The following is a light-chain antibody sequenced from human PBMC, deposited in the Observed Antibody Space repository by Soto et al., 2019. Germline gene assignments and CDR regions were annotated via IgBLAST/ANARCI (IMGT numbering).Light chain of an antibody. V-gene: IGKV1-39*01. CDR2: ATS. J-gene: IGKJ5*01. CDR1: QSISNW. Sequence: DIQMTQSPSTLSASVGDRVTIACRASQSISNWLAWYQQRPGKAPKVLIYATSNLQSGDPSRFSGSGSGTDYTLTISSLQPEDFATYYCQQSYSTPPTFGQGTRLEIK. CDR3: QQSYSTPPT.